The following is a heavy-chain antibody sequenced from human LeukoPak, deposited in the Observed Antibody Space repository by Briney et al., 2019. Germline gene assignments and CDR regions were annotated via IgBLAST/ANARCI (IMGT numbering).Heavy chain of an antibody. D-gene: IGHD6-13*01. CDR3: AKAASSSWPSYYYGMDV. CDR2: ISSSGSTT. J-gene: IGHJ6*02. V-gene: IGHV3-11*01. CDR1: GFTFSGYY. Sequence: GGSLRLSCAASGFTFSGYYMSWIRQAPGKGLEWVSYISSSGSTTYYADSVKGRFTISKDNSKNTVYLQMSSLRVDDTAVYYCAKAASSSWPSYYYGMDVWSQGTTVTASS.